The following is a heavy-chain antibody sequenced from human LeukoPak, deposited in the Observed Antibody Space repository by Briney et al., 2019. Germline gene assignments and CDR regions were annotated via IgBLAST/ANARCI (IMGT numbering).Heavy chain of an antibody. J-gene: IGHJ4*02. V-gene: IGHV4-31*03. CDR1: GGSISSGDYY. D-gene: IGHD6-19*01. Sequence: RSSETLSLTCTVSGGSISSGDYYWTWIRQHPGKGLEWIGYIHYSGSTYYNPSLKSRLTMSVDTSKNQFSLKVSSVTAADTAVYYCARAKYNSGWYLDYWGRGTLVTVSS. CDR2: IHYSGST. CDR3: ARAKYNSGWYLDY.